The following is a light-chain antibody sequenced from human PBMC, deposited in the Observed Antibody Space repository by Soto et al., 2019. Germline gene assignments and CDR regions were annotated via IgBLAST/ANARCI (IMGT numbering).Light chain of an antibody. J-gene: IGKJ4*01. CDR3: QQYNNWCLL. Sequence: EIVMTQSPATLSVSPGERATLSCRASQSVSSNLAWDQQKPGQAPRLLIYGASTRATGIPARFSGSGSGTEFTLTIRSLQSEDLAVYYCQQYNNWCLLFGGGTKVDIK. V-gene: IGKV3-15*01. CDR2: GAS. CDR1: QSVSSN.